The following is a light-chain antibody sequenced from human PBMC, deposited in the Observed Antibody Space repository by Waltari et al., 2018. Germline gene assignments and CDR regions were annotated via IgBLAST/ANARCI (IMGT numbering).Light chain of an antibody. Sequence: QSALTQPRSVSGSPGQSAPISCTGPSSDVGGYNYASWYQQHPGKAPKRMIYDVSKRPSGVPDRFSGSKSGNTASLTISGLQAEDEADYYCCSYAGSYTLVFGGGTKLTVL. CDR2: DVS. CDR3: CSYAGSYTLV. V-gene: IGLV2-11*01. CDR1: SSDVGGYNY. J-gene: IGLJ2*01.